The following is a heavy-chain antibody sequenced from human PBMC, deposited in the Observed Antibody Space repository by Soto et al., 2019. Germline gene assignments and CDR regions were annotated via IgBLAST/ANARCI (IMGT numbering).Heavy chain of an antibody. V-gene: IGHV1-69*13. CDR3: ARAVTYYDILTGYLRHYYYYGMDV. D-gene: IGHD3-9*01. CDR2: IIPIFGTA. CDR1: GGTFSSYA. Sequence: SVKVSCKASGGTFSSYAISWVRQAPGQGLEWMGGIIPIFGTANYAQKFQGRVTITADESTSTAYMELSSLRSEDTAVYYCARAVTYYDILTGYLRHYYYYGMDVWGQGTTVTVSS. J-gene: IGHJ6*02.